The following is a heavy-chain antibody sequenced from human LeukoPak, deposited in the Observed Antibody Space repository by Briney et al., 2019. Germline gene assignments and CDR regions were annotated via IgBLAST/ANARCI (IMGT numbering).Heavy chain of an antibody. CDR1: GFTVSSNY. J-gene: IGHJ4*02. CDR2: IYSGGST. Sequence: PGGSLRLSCAASGFTVSSNYMSWVRQAPGKGLEWGSVIYSGGSTYYADSVKGRFTISRDNSKNTLYLQMNSLRAEDTAVYYCARDFRDFGGGTYSGQGTLVTVSS. CDR3: ARDFRDFGGGTY. V-gene: IGHV3-53*01. D-gene: IGHD3-16*01.